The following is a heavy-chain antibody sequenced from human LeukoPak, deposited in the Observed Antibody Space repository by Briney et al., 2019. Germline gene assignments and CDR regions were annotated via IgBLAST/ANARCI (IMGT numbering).Heavy chain of an antibody. CDR2: ISGSGGGT. CDR1: RFTFNRYA. CDR3: AKWDENFYYMDV. D-gene: IGHD1-26*01. V-gene: IGHV3-23*01. Sequence: GGSLRLSCTASRFTFNRYAVSWVRQAPGKGLEWVSSISGSGGGTFYASSVRGRFTISRDNSKDTVFLQMNGLRAEDTAIYYCAKWDENFYYMDVWGQGTTVTVSS. J-gene: IGHJ6*03.